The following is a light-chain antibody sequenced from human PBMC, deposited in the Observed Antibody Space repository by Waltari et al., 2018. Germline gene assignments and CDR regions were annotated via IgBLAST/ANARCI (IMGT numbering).Light chain of an antibody. CDR2: GVC. CDR1: PSVNRN. CDR3: QQSIQWPYT. J-gene: IGKJ2*01. V-gene: IGKV3D-15*01. Sequence: DIAMTQSPATLSLSLGERATLSCRASPSVNRNLAWYQQKPGQPPRLRIYGVCSRATGIPYRFTGRGSGMEFTLTISSLEPEDVGIYHCQQSIQWPYTFGQGTKVEIK.